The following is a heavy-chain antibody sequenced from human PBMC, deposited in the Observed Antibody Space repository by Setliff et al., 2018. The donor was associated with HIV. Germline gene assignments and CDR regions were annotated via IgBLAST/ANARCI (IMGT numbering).Heavy chain of an antibody. V-gene: IGHV1-8*02. CDR1: AYPFTTYD. CDR2: MDPNSGNT. D-gene: IGHD3-3*01. Sequence: GASVKVSCKASAYPFTTYDINWVRQATGQGLEWMGWMDPNSGNTGYAQKFQGRVIMTRDISTNIAYMELISLRSEDTAVYYCARMQAYYNFWRSTYYFDYWGQGTPVTVSS. J-gene: IGHJ4*02. CDR3: ARMQAYYNFWRSTYYFDY.